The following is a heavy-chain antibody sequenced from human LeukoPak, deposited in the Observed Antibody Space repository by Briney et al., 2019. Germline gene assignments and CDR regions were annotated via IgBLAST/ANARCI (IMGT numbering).Heavy chain of an antibody. D-gene: IGHD1-7*01. J-gene: IGHJ4*02. CDR1: GYIFTTYW. CDR3: ATPTLGTIGEYLFDY. Sequence: PGESLKISCKGSGYIFTTYWIGWVRQLPGKGLEWMGIIYPVDSDGRYSPSFQGRVTISADKSISTAYLQWSTLKDSDTAMYYCATPTLGTIGEYLFDYWGQGTLVIVSS. V-gene: IGHV5-51*01. CDR2: IYPVDSDG.